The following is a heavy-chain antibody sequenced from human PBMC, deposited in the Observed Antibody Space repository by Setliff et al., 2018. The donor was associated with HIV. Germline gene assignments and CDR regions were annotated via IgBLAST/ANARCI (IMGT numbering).Heavy chain of an antibody. CDR3: AGSIAAAGPPTILFDY. J-gene: IGHJ4*02. CDR2: IYYSGST. CDR1: GGSISSYY. Sequence: PSETLSLTCTVSGGSISSYYWSWIRQPPGKGLEWIGYIYYSGSTNYNPSLKSRVTISVDTSKNQFSLKLSSVTAADTAVYYCAGSIAAAGPPTILFDYWGQGTLVTVSS. V-gene: IGHV4-59*01. D-gene: IGHD6-13*01.